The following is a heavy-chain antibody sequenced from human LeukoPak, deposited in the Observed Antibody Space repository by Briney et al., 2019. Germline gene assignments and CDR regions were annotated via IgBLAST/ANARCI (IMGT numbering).Heavy chain of an antibody. CDR3: ARGRGSDY. Sequence: SETLSLTCTVSGGSISSYCWSWIRQPPGKGLEWIGYIYYSGSTNYNPSLKSRVTISVDTSKNQFSLKLSSVTAADTAVYYCARGRGSDYWGQGTLVTVSS. CDR1: GGSISSYC. CDR2: IYYSGST. V-gene: IGHV4-59*01. J-gene: IGHJ4*02. D-gene: IGHD3-10*01.